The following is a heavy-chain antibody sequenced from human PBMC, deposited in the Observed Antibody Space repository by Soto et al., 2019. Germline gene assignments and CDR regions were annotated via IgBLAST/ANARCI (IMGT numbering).Heavy chain of an antibody. Sequence: ASVKVSCKASGYTFTSYDINWVRQATGQGLEWMGWMNPNSGNTGYAQKFQGRVTMTRNTSISTAYMELSSLRSEDTAVYYCARSLSVVATEYSSSYTRLYYYGMDVWGQGTTVTVSS. CDR2: MNPNSGNT. CDR1: GYTFTSYD. D-gene: IGHD6-6*01. J-gene: IGHJ6*02. CDR3: ARSLSVVATEYSSSYTRLYYYGMDV. V-gene: IGHV1-8*01.